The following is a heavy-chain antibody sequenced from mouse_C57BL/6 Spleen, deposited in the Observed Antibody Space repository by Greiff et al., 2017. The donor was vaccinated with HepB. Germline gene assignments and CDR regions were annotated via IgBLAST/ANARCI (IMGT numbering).Heavy chain of an antibody. CDR1: GYTFTDYY. CDR3: ARSRLHRDGFDY. Sequence: EVQLQQSGPELVKPGASVKISCKASGYTFTDYYMNWVKQSHGKSLEWIGDINPNNGGTSYNQKFKGKATLTVDKSSSTAYMELRSLTSEDSAVYYCARSRLHRDGFDYWGQGTTLTVSS. V-gene: IGHV1-26*01. J-gene: IGHJ2*01. D-gene: IGHD2-3*01. CDR2: INPNNGGT.